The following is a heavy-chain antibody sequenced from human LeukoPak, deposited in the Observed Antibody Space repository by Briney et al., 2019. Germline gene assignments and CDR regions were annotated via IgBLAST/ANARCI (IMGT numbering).Heavy chain of an antibody. CDR2: ISGSGGST. CDR3: ATDGDPREFDY. V-gene: IGHV3-23*01. D-gene: IGHD4-17*01. CDR1: GFTFSSYA. Sequence: GGSLRLSCAASGFTFSSYAMSWVRQAPGKGLEWVSAISGSGGSTYYADSVKGRFTISRDNSKNTLYLQMNSLGAEDTAVYYCATDGDPREFDYWGQGTLVTVSS. J-gene: IGHJ4*02.